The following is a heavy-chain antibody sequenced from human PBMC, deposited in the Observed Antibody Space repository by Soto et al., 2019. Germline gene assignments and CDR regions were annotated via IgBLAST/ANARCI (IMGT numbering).Heavy chain of an antibody. CDR3: ARSIRGPRRFDGMDV. CDR2: IERDDDDK. D-gene: IGHD3-10*01. V-gene: IGHV2-70*13. J-gene: IGHJ6*02. Sequence: SGPTLVSPTETPTLTCTFSGFSLTSPGMCVSWIRQPPGKALEWLALIERDDDDKYYSTSLKKRLTISKDTRKNQVVLTMANMDHADTGTYYCARSIRGPRRFDGMDVWGQGT. CDR1: GFSLTSPGMC.